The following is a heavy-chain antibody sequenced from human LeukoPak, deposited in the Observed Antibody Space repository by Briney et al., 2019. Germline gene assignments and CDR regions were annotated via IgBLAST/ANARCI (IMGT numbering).Heavy chain of an antibody. CDR3: ARGAKSSFDY. D-gene: IGHD4/OR15-4a*01. CDR1: GDRVSTHRAA. Sequence: SQTLSLTCAISGDRVSTHRAAWNWIRQSPSRGLEWLGRTYYRSKWYNDYAVFVKSRITIKPDTSKNQFSLQLKSVSPEDTAVYYCARGAKSSFDYWGQGTLVTVSS. J-gene: IGHJ4*02. CDR2: TYYRSKWYN. V-gene: IGHV6-1*01.